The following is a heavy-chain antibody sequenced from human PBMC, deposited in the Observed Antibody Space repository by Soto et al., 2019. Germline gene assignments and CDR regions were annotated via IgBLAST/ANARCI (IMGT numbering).Heavy chain of an antibody. Sequence: TLSLTCAVSGYSISTGFNWGWIRQPPGKGLEWIGSIYHSGSTYYNLSLKSRVTISADTSKNQISLKLISVTAADTALYYCARDWGTGFYNFDSWGQGTLVTVSS. CDR1: GYSISTGFN. CDR2: IYHSGST. J-gene: IGHJ4*02. D-gene: IGHD6-19*01. CDR3: ARDWGTGFYNFDS. V-gene: IGHV4-38-2*02.